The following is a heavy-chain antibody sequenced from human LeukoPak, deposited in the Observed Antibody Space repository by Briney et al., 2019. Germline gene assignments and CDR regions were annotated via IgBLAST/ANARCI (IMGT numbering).Heavy chain of an antibody. Sequence: GGSLKLSCAASGFTFSSYEMNWVRQAPGKGLEWVSYISSSGSTIYYADSVKGRFTISRDNAKNSLYLQMNSLRAEDTAVYYCARSSVIVGGAIAYWGQGTLVTVSS. V-gene: IGHV3-48*03. CDR3: ARSSVIVGGAIAY. CDR2: ISSSGSTI. D-gene: IGHD1-26*01. CDR1: GFTFSSYE. J-gene: IGHJ4*02.